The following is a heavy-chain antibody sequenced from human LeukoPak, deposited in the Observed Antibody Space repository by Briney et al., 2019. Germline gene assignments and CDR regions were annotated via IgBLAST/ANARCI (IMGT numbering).Heavy chain of an antibody. J-gene: IGHJ4*02. CDR1: GYTFTNYD. CDR2: MNPNSGNT. D-gene: IGHD6-13*01. Sequence: ASVKVSCKASGYTFTNYDINWVRQATGQGLEWMGWMNPNSGNTGYAQKFQGRATITRNTSISTAYMELSSLRSEDTAVYYCARGRHSSSFDYWGQGTLVTVSS. V-gene: IGHV1-8*03. CDR3: ARGRHSSSFDY.